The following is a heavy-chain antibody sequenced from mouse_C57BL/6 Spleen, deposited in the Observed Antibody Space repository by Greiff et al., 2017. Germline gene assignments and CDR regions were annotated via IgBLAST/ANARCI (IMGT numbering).Heavy chain of an antibody. CDR3: AREGDYDDYFDY. J-gene: IGHJ2*01. CDR2: ISYDGSN. Sequence: EVKLVESGPGLVKPSQSLSLTCSVTGYSITSGYYWNWIRQFPGNKLEWMGYISYDGSNNYNPSLKNRISITRYTSKNQFFLKLNSVTTEDTATYYCAREGDYDDYFDYWGQGTTLTVSS. V-gene: IGHV3-6*01. CDR1: GYSITSGYY. D-gene: IGHD2-4*01.